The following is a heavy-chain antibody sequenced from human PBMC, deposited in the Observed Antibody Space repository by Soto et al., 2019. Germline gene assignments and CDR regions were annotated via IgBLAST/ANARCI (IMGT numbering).Heavy chain of an antibody. V-gene: IGHV1-8*01. CDR3: ARVYDNTPAVDY. Sequence: QVQLVQSGAEVKKPGASVKVSCKASGYTFTSYDINWVRQATGQGLEWMGWMNPNTSNTGYAQKFQGRVTMTRNTSISTAYMELSSLRSEDTAVYYCARVYDNTPAVDYWGQGTLVTVSS. CDR2: MNPNTSNT. J-gene: IGHJ4*02. D-gene: IGHD3-16*01. CDR1: GYTFTSYD.